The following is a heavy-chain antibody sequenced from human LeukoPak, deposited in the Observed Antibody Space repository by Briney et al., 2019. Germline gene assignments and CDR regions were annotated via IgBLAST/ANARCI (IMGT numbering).Heavy chain of an antibody. CDR3: VRPGQSSWWVYFNY. J-gene: IGHJ4*02. CDR2: IHPSGST. Sequence: SETLSLTCTVSGGSSSSYYWTWIRQPPGKGLEWIVYIHPSGSTNYNPSLKSRVTMSVDTSKNQFSLRLTSVTAADTAVYYCVRPGQSSWWVYFNYWGQGTVVTVSS. CDR1: GGSSSSYY. V-gene: IGHV4-4*09. D-gene: IGHD2-15*01.